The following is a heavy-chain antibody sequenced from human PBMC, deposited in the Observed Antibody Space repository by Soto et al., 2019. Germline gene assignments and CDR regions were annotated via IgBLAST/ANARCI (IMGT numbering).Heavy chain of an antibody. CDR1: GGTFSSYT. CDR3: ARAYSSSDAFDI. J-gene: IGHJ3*02. Sequence: SVKVSCKASGGTFSSYTISWVRQAPGQGLEWMGRIIPILGIANYAQKFQGRVTITADKSTSTAYMELSSLRSEDTAVYYCARAYSSSDAFDIWGQGTMVTVSS. CDR2: IIPILGIA. V-gene: IGHV1-69*02. D-gene: IGHD6-6*01.